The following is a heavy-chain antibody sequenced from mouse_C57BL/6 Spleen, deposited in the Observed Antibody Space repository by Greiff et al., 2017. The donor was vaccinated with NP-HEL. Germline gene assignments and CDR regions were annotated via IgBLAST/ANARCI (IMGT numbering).Heavy chain of an antibody. CDR2: ISDGGSYT. V-gene: IGHV5-4*01. J-gene: IGHJ3*01. Sequence: VQLKESGGGLVKPGGSLKLSCAASGFTFSSYAMSWVRQTPEKRLEWVATISDGGSYTYYPDNVKGRFTISRDNAKNNLYLQMSHLKSEDTAMYYCARGGDYDFFAYWGQGTLVTVSA. CDR3: ARGGDYDFFAY. D-gene: IGHD2-4*01. CDR1: GFTFSSYA.